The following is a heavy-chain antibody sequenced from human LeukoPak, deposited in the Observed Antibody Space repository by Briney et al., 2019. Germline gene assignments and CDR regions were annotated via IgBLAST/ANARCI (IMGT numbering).Heavy chain of an antibody. J-gene: IGHJ3*02. D-gene: IGHD3-22*01. CDR1: GFALSTRGMR. V-gene: IGHV2-70*04. Sequence: SGPTLVNPTQTLTLTCTFSGFALSTRGMRASWIRQPPGKALEWLARIDWDDDKFYSTSLKTRLTISKDTSKNQVVLTMTNMDPVDTATYYCARMTPTMMGAFDIWGQGTMVTVSS. CDR2: IDWDDDK. CDR3: ARMTPTMMGAFDI.